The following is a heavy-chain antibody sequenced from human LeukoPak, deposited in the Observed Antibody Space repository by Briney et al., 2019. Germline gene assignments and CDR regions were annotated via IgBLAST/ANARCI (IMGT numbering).Heavy chain of an antibody. CDR1: GGSISSYY. CDR3: ARDLRYYDFWSGYSPTSAFDI. CDR2: IYYGGST. D-gene: IGHD3-3*01. Sequence: SETLSLTCTVSGGSISSYYWSWIRQPPGKGLEWIGYIYYGGSTNYNPSLKSRVTISVDTSKNQFSLKLSSVIAADTAVYYCARDLRYYDFWSGYSPTSAFDIWGQGTMVTVSS. V-gene: IGHV4-59*01. J-gene: IGHJ3*02.